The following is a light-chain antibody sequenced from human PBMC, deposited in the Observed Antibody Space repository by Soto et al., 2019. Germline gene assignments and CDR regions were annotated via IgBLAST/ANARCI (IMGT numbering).Light chain of an antibody. J-gene: IGKJ1*01. V-gene: IGKV1-39*01. CDR2: AAS. Sequence: DIQMAQSPSSLSASAGDRVTITCRASQSIASYLNWYQQKPGKAPKLLIYAASSLQSGVPSRFSGSGSGTDYTLTVSSLQREDFATYYCQQSYTTPPAFGQGTKVEIK. CDR3: QQSYTTPPA. CDR1: QSIASY.